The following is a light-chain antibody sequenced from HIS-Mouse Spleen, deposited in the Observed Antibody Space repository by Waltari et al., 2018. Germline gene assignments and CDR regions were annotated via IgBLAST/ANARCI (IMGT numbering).Light chain of an antibody. V-gene: IGLV2-18*02. CDR3: SSYTSSSTV. CDR2: EVS. J-gene: IGLJ1*01. CDR1: SSEVGSYNR. Sequence: QSALTQPPSVSGSPGQSVTISCTGPSSEVGSYNRVSWYQQPPGTAPKLMIYEVSNRPSGVPDRFSGSKSGNTASLTISGLQAEDEADYYCSSYTSSSTVFGTGTKVTVL.